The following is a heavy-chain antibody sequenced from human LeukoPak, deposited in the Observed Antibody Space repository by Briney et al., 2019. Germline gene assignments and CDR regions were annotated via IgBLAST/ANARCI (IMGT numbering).Heavy chain of an antibody. CDR1: GFTFSNNA. J-gene: IGHJ6*02. V-gene: IGHV3-23*01. Sequence: GGSLRLSCVASGFTFSNNAMTWVRQAAGEGLEWVSVISGSGGATYYADSVKGRFTISRDNSKNTLYLQMSSLRAEDTAVYYCAKDGNTAVLAPRGGMDVWGQGTTVTVSS. CDR3: AKDGNTAVLAPRGGMDV. D-gene: IGHD2-21*02. CDR2: ISGSGGAT.